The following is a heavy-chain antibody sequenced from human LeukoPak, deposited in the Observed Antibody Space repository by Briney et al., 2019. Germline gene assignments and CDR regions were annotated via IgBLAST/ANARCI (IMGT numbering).Heavy chain of an antibody. D-gene: IGHD5-18*01. CDR1: GFAFSRYS. J-gene: IGHJ5*02. V-gene: IGHV3-7*01. CDR2: IKQDGSEK. CDR3: ARDVDTRGHYARFDP. Sequence: GGSLRLSCAASGFAFSRYSMNWVRQAPGKGLEWVANIKQDGSEKYYVDSVKGRFTISRDSSKNTVDLQMSSLRAEDTALYYCARDVDTRGHYARFDPWGQGTLVTVSS.